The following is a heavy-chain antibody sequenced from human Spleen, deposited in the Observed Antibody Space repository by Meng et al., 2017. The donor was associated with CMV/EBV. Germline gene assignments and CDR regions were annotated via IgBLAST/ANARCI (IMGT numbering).Heavy chain of an antibody. D-gene: IGHD2/OR15-2a*01. Sequence: GESLKISCAASGFTFSSYGMHWVRQAPGKGLEWVAFIPYDGSNEYYAVSVKGRFTIFRDNSRDTLYLQMNSLRAEDTAVYYCAKDAAFLAGHCDYWGQGALVTVSS. J-gene: IGHJ4*02. V-gene: IGHV3-30*02. CDR3: AKDAAFLAGHCDY. CDR1: GFTFSSYG. CDR2: IPYDGSNE.